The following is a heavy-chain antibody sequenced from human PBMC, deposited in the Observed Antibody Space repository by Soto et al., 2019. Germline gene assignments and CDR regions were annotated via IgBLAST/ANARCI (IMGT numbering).Heavy chain of an antibody. CDR1: GGSISSSSYY. D-gene: IGHD2-15*01. CDR3: AGRSVVTHAFDI. J-gene: IGHJ3*02. CDR2: IYYSGST. V-gene: IGHV4-39*07. Sequence: PSETLSLTCTVSGGSISSSSYYWGWIRQPPGKGLEWIGSIYYSGSTYYNPSLKSRVTISVDASKNQFSLKLSSVTAADTAVYYCAGRSVVTHAFDIWGQGTMVTVSS.